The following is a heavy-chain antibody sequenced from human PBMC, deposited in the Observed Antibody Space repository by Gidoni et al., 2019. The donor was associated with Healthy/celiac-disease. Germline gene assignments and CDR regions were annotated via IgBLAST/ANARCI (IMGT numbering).Heavy chain of an antibody. Sequence: EVQLVQSGAEVKKPGESLKISCKGSGYSFTSYWIGWVRQMPGKGLEWMGIIYPGDLYTRYSPSFQGQVHIPADKSNRTAHPQLRSLKASETAIDYRARHLTHVYYYDSSGYYYKNDAFDILGQGKMVTVSS. CDR2: IYPGDLYT. J-gene: IGHJ3*02. D-gene: IGHD3-22*01. CDR3: ARHLTHVYYYDSSGYYYKNDAFDI. CDR1: GYSFTSYW. V-gene: IGHV5-51*01.